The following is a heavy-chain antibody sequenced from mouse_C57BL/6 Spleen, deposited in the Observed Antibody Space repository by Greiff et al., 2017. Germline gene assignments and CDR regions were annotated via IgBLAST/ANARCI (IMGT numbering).Heavy chain of an antibody. V-gene: IGHV1-80*01. Sequence: VKLQESGAELVKPGASVKISCKASGYAFSSYWMNWVKQRPGKGLEWIGQIYPGDGDTNYNGKFKGKATLTADKSSSTAYMQLSSLTSEDSAVYFGARSYGNFPYYYAMDYWGQGTSVTVSS. D-gene: IGHD2-1*01. CDR3: ARSYGNFPYYYAMDY. CDR2: IYPGDGDT. J-gene: IGHJ4*01. CDR1: GYAFSSYW.